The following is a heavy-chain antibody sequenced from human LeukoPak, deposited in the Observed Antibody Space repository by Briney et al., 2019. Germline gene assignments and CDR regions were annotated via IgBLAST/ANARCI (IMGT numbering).Heavy chain of an antibody. J-gene: IGHJ4*02. D-gene: IGHD2-21*02. CDR1: GDSVSSNSAA. CDR2: TYYRSNWYN. CDR3: ARDGVTASYFVDY. V-gene: IGHV6-1*01. Sequence: SQTLSLTCAISGDSVSSNSAAWNWIRQSPSRGLEWLGRTYYRSNWYNDYAVSVKSRMTINPDTSKNQFSLQLNSVTPEDTAVYYCARDGVTASYFVDYWGQGTLATVSS.